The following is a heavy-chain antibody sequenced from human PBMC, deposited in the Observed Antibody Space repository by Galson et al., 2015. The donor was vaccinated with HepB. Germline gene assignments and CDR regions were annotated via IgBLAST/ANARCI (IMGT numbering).Heavy chain of an antibody. D-gene: IGHD2-21*02. V-gene: IGHV1-3*01. CDR3: ARDWEGDFRDSYYFDY. Sequence: SVKVSCKASGYTFTSYAMHWVRQAPGQRLEWMGWINAGNGNTKYSQKFQGRVTITRDTSASTAYMELSSLRSEDTAVYYCARDWEGDFRDSYYFDYWGQGTLVTVSS. CDR2: INAGNGNT. CDR1: GYTFTSYA. J-gene: IGHJ4*02.